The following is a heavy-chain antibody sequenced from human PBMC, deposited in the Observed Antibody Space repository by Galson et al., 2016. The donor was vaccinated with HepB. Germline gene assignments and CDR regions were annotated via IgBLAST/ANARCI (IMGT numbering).Heavy chain of an antibody. D-gene: IGHD2-2*01. J-gene: IGHJ6*04. Sequence: SLRLSCAASGFRFDDYAMQWVRQAPGKGLEWVSGISWNSATIAYADSVKGRFTISRDNAKNSLYLQMNSVRPEDTALYYCAKEGVPAGHYGLDVWGKGATVIVSS. CDR1: GFRFDDYA. CDR3: AKEGVPAGHYGLDV. V-gene: IGHV3-9*01. CDR2: ISWNSATI.